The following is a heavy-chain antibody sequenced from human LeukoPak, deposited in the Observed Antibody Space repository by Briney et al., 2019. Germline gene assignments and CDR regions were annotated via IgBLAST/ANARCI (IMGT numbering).Heavy chain of an antibody. D-gene: IGHD3-10*01. J-gene: IGHJ4*02. CDR2: IYYSGST. CDR1: GGSISSSSYY. V-gene: IGHV4-39*02. Sequence: SETLSLTCTVSGGSISSSSYYWGWIRQPPGKGLEWIGSIYYSGSTYYNPSLKSRVTISVDTSKNQFSLKLSSVTAADTAVYYCARDRDSSGSYYKDWGQGTLVTVSS. CDR3: ARDRDSSGSYYKD.